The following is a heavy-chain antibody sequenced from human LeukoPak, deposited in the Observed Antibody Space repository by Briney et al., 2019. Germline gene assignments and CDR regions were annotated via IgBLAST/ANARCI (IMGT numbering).Heavy chain of an antibody. CDR2: ISGSGGST. D-gene: IGHD3-3*01. CDR3: AKGNLTDYDFWSGYHPGYFDY. V-gene: IGHV3-23*01. J-gene: IGHJ4*02. Sequence: GGSLRLSCAASGFTFSSYAMSWVRQAPGKGLEWVSAISGSGGSTYYADSVKGRFTISRDNSKNTLYLQMNSLRAEDTAVYYCAKGNLTDYDFWSGYHPGYFDYWGQGTLVTVSS. CDR1: GFTFSSYA.